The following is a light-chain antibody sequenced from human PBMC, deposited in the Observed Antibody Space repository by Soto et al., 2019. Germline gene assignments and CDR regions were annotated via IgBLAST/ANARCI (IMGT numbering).Light chain of an antibody. Sequence: DIVLTQSPGTLSLSPGEGATLSCRASQSVNNNYLAWYQQKPGQAPRLLIYGASSRAPGIPDKFSGSGSGTDFTFTISRLEPEDLAVYFGQQYATSPMTFGQGTRVDIK. V-gene: IGKV3-20*01. CDR3: QQYATSPMT. CDR2: GAS. CDR1: QSVNNNY. J-gene: IGKJ1*01.